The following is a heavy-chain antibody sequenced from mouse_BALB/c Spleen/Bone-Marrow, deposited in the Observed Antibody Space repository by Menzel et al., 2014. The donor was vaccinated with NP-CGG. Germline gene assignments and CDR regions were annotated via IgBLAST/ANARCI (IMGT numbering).Heavy chain of an antibody. CDR3: TRGSSYVGYAMDY. J-gene: IGHJ4*01. D-gene: IGHD1-1*01. CDR2: IYPSDSYT. V-gene: IGHV1-69*02. CDR1: GYTFTSNW. Sequence: QVQLQQSGAELVRPGASVKLSCEASGYTFTSNWINWVKQGPGQGLEWIGNIYPSDSYTNYNQKFKDKATLTVDKSSSTAYMQLSSTTSEDSAVYYCTRGSSYVGYAMDYWGQGTSVTVSS.